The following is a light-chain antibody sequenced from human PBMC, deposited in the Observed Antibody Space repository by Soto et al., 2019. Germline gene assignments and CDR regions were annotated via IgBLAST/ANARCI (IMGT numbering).Light chain of an antibody. CDR3: ASWDDSLHGVV. J-gene: IGLJ2*01. Sequence: QSVLTQPPSASGTPGQRVTISCSGSSSNIGTQAVNWFQQLPGTAPKLLIHSNDQRPSGVPDRFSGSKSGTSASLAISGLQSEDEADYYCASWDDSLHGVVFGGGTKLTV. CDR1: SSNIGTQA. V-gene: IGLV1-44*01. CDR2: SND.